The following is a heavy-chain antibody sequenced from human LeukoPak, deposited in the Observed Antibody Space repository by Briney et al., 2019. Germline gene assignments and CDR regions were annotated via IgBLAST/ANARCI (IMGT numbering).Heavy chain of an antibody. CDR3: ARDRVSGGYEFDS. D-gene: IGHD5-12*01. J-gene: IGHJ4*02. V-gene: IGHV3-30*02. CDR2: IRSDGSNK. Sequence: GGSLRLSCAASTFAFSTFGMHWVRQPPGKGLEWVAVIRSDGSNKIYADSVKGRFTISRDNSKNTLFLQMNSLRNEDTALYYCARDRVSGGYEFDSWGQGTLVTVSS. CDR1: TFAFSTFG.